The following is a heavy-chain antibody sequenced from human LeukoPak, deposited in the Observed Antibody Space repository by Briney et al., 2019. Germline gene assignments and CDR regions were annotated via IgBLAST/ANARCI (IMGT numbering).Heavy chain of an antibody. CDR1: GFTFDDYG. V-gene: IGHV3-20*04. J-gene: IGHJ3*02. CDR3: ARVWGGYCSSTSCYGAFDI. CDR2: NNWNGGST. D-gene: IGHD2-2*01. Sequence: GGSLRLSCAASGFTFDDYGMSWVRQAPGKGLEWVSGNNWNGGSTGYADSVKGRFTISRDNAKNSLYLQMNSLRAEDTALYYCARVWGGYCSSTSCYGAFDIWGQGTMVTVSS.